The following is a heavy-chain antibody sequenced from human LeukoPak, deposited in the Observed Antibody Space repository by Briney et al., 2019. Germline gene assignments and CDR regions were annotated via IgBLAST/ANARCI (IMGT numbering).Heavy chain of an antibody. CDR1: GFTFSDAW. J-gene: IGHJ4*02. D-gene: IGHD4-23*01. V-gene: IGHV3-15*01. CDR2: IKSKSDGGTI. CDR3: AKAGSRVVTHFDY. Sequence: PGGSLRLSCVGSGFTFSDAWMSWVRQAPGKGLEWVGRIKSKSDGGTIDYAAPVKGRFTISRDDSRNTLYLQMNSLRAEDTAVYYCAKAGSRVVTHFDYWGQGTLVTVSS.